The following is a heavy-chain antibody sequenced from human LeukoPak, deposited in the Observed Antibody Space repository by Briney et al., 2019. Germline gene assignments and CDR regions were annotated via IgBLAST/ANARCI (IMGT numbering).Heavy chain of an antibody. CDR2: ISSSGLTR. J-gene: IGHJ6*03. CDR3: ASVRGDILVSYYYFMDV. Sequence: GGSLRLSCATSEFTFSSSEMNWVRQAPGKGLEWVSFISSSGLTRYYADSVKGRFSISRDNSKNSLYLQMNSLRAEDTAVYYCASVRGDILVSYYYFMDVWGKGTTVTVSS. D-gene: IGHD2-2*01. CDR1: EFTFSSSE. V-gene: IGHV3-48*03.